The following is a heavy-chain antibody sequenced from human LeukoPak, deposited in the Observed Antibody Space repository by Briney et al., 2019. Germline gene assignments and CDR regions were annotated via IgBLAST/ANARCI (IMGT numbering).Heavy chain of an antibody. CDR2: ISSTSSTI. D-gene: IGHD1-14*01. V-gene: IGHV3-48*01. Sequence: GGSLRLSCAASGFTFSSYSMNWVRQAPGKGLEWVSYISSTSSTIYYADSVKGRFTISRDNAKNSLYLQMNSLRAEDTAVYYCAREYKFEDAFDIWGQGTMVTVSS. CDR3: AREYKFEDAFDI. CDR1: GFTFSSYS. J-gene: IGHJ3*02.